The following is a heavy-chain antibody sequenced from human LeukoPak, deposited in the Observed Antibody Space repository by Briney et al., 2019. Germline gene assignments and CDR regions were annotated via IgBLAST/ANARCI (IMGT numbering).Heavy chain of an antibody. D-gene: IGHD2-15*01. Sequence: GGSLRLSCAASGFTFGGYSMSWVRQAPGKGLEWVANIKHDGSERFYVDSVKGRFTISKDNAENSMYLQMTSLSAEDTAVYYCGRFISGAIDDWGQGTLVTASS. J-gene: IGHJ4*02. CDR1: GFTFGGYS. CDR2: IKHDGSER. CDR3: GRFISGAIDD. V-gene: IGHV3-7*01.